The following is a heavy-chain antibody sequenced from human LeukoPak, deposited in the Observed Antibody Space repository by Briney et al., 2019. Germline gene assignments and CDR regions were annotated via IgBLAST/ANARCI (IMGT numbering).Heavy chain of an antibody. Sequence: GGSLRLSCAASGFTFDDYDMSWVRQAPGKGLEWVSVIYSDGSTYYADSVKGRFTISRDNSKNTLHLQMNSLRAEDTAVYYCARYSGSSRWYGYYFDYWGQGTLVTVSS. CDR1: GFTFDDYD. CDR3: ARYSGSSRWYGYYFDY. J-gene: IGHJ4*02. CDR2: IYSDGST. V-gene: IGHV3-53*01. D-gene: IGHD6-13*01.